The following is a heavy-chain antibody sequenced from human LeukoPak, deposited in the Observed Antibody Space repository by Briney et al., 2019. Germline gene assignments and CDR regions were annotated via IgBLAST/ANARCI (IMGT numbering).Heavy chain of an antibody. Sequence: PGGSLRLSCAASGFTFSSYAMSWVRQAPGKGLEWVSAISGSGGSTYYADSVKGRFTISRDNSKNTLYLQMNSLRAEDTAVYYCAKLQIVVVPAAHGYFDYWGQGTLVTVSS. CDR3: AKLQIVVVPAAHGYFDY. CDR1: GFTFSSYA. V-gene: IGHV3-23*01. D-gene: IGHD2-2*01. J-gene: IGHJ4*02. CDR2: ISGSGGST.